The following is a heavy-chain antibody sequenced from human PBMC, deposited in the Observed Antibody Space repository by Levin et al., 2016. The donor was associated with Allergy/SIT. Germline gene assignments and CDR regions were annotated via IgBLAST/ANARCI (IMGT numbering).Heavy chain of an antibody. Sequence: WIRQPPGKGLEWIGYMYNSDYTNYNPSLRGRVTISADTSKNQFSLNLRSVTAADTAVYYCARYSDYYDDRGSHYFDYWGQGMLVTVSS. CDR3: ARYSDYYDDRGSHYFDY. D-gene: IGHD3-22*01. J-gene: IGHJ4*02. CDR2: MYNSDYT. V-gene: IGHV4-59*01.